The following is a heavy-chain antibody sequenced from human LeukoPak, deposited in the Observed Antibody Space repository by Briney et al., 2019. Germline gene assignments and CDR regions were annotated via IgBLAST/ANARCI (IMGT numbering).Heavy chain of an antibody. D-gene: IGHD1-26*01. CDR1: GYTFASYY. Sequence: ASVKVSCKASGYTFASYYMHWVRQAPGQGLEWMGIINPSGGSTTYAQKFQGRVTMTRDTSTSTVYMEPSSLRSEATAVYYCARDSTPTYYSGTYYFEYWGQGTLVTVSS. CDR3: ARDSTPTYYSGTYYFEY. V-gene: IGHV1-46*01. J-gene: IGHJ4*02. CDR2: INPSGGST.